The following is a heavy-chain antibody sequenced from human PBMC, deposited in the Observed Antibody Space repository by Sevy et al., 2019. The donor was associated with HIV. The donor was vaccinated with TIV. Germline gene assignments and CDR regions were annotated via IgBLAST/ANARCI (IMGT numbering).Heavy chain of an antibody. D-gene: IGHD3-16*01. CDR3: ARLWGTAFDY. Sequence: SETLSLTCTVSGDSISNKYWSWIRQPPGKGLEWIGYFSHSGTTNYNPSLKRGITISEDTSKNQFSLKLTSVTAADTAIYFCARLWGTAFDYWGQGTMVTVSS. V-gene: IGHV4-59*01. CDR1: GDSISNKY. J-gene: IGHJ4*02. CDR2: FSHSGTT.